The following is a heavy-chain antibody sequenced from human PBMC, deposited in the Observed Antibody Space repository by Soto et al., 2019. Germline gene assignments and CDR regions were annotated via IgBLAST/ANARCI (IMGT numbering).Heavy chain of an antibody. J-gene: IGHJ6*02. CDR3: ARFATYYYDSSGSPYYYYYYGMDV. CDR2: IYYSGST. V-gene: IGHV4-59*01. CDR1: GGSISSYY. Sequence: PSETLSLTCTVSGGSISSYYWSWIRRPPGEGLEWIGYIYYSGSTNYNPSLKSRVTIAVDTSKNQFSLKLSSVTAADTAVYYCARFATYYYDSSGSPYYYYYYGMDVWGQGTTVTVSS. D-gene: IGHD3-22*01.